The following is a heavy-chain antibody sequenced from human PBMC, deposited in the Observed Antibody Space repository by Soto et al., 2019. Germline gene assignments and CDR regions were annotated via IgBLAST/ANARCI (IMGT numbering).Heavy chain of an antibody. CDR3: AREYSMVMVRGTTAWFDP. CDR1: GYTFTSYG. D-gene: IGHD3-10*01. CDR2: ISAYNGNT. V-gene: IGHV1-18*04. Sequence: ASVKVSCKASGYTFTSYGISWVRQAPGQGLEWMGWISAYNGNTNYAQKLQGRVTMTTDTSTSTAYMELRSLRSDDTAVYYCAREYSMVMVRGTTAWFDPWGQGTLVTVS. J-gene: IGHJ5*02.